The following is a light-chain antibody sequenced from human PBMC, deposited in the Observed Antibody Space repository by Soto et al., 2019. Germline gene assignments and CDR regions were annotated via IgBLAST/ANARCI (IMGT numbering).Light chain of an antibody. Sequence: DIQMTQSPSNVSASVGDTVTLACRASQSVSGWLAWYQQKPGKAPKLLIYEASTLESGVPSRFSGSGFGTEFTLTISSLPPEDFGTYFCQHYFGYPYTFGQGTELEIK. CDR3: QHYFGYPYT. CDR2: EAS. V-gene: IGKV1-5*01. J-gene: IGKJ2*01. CDR1: QSVSGW.